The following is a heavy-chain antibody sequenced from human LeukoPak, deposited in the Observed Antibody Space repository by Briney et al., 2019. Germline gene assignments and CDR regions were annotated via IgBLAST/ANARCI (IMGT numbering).Heavy chain of an antibody. CDR2: IYYSGST. V-gene: IGHV4-61*01. D-gene: IGHD4-23*01. CDR3: ARDTVAGFDY. J-gene: IGHJ4*02. Sequence: PSETLSLTCTVSGYSISSGYYWGWIRPPPGKGLEWIGYIYYSGSTNYNPSLKSRVTISVDTSKNQFSLKLSSVTAADTAVYYCARDTVAGFDYWGQGTLVTVSS. CDR1: GYSISSGYY.